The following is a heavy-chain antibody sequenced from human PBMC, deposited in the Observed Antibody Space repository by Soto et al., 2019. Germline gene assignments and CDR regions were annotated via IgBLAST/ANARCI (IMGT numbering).Heavy chain of an antibody. CDR3: AKTPKFYGDFYFDS. V-gene: IGHV3-9*01. Sequence: EVQLVESGGGLVQPGRSLRLSCAASGFTFDDYAMLWVRQVPGKGLEWVSHISWNGGTISYADSVKGRFTISRDNANNCLYLQMNSLRPEDTALYYCAKTPKFYGDFYFDSLGQGTLVTVSS. D-gene: IGHD4-17*01. CDR2: ISWNGGTI. J-gene: IGHJ4*02. CDR1: GFTFDDYA.